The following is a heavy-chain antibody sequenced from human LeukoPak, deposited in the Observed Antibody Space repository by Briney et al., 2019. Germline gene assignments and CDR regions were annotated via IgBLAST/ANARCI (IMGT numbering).Heavy chain of an antibody. J-gene: IGHJ4*02. CDR2: TYYRSKWYN. CDR1: GDSVSSNSAA. CDR3: ARVPRGVSYYDSSGYHIDY. D-gene: IGHD3-22*01. V-gene: IGHV6-1*01. Sequence: SQTLSLTCAISGDSVSSNSAAWNWIRQSPSRGLEWLGRTYYRSKWYNDYAVSVKSRITINPDTSKNQFSLKLSSVTAADTAVYYCARVPRGVSYYDSSGYHIDYWGQGTLVTVSS.